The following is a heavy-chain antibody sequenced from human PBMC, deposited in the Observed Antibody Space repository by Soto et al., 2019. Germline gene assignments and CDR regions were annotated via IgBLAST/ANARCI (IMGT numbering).Heavy chain of an antibody. CDR2: ISTYSGDT. CDR3: ARHHGPTTSENWLDP. J-gene: IGHJ5*02. V-gene: IGHV1-18*01. CDR1: GYTFFTYD. D-gene: IGHD5-12*01. Sequence: QVHLVQSGVEVKTPGASVKVSCQASGYTFFTYDISWVRQAPGQGLEWMGWISTYSGDTKYAQKFQGGVTMTTDTSTTTAHLELRSLRSDDTAVYYCARHHGPTTSENWLDPWGQGTLVSVSS.